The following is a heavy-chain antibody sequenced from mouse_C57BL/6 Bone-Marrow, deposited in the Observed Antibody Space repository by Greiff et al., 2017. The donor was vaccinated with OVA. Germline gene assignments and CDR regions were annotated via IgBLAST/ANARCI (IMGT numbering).Heavy chain of an antibody. D-gene: IGHD1-1*01. CDR2: IRNKANNHAT. V-gene: IGHV6-6*01. Sequence: EVMLVESGGGLVQPGGSMKLSCAASGFTFSDAWMDWVRQSPEKGLEWVAEIRNKANNHATYYAESVKGRFTISRDDSKSSVYLQMNSLRAEDTGIYYCARLYYYGSIWFAYWGQGTLVTVSA. CDR3: ARLYYYGSIWFAY. J-gene: IGHJ3*01. CDR1: GFTFSDAW.